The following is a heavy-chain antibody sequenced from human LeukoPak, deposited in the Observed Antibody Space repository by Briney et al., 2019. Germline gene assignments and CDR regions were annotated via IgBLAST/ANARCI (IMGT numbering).Heavy chain of an antibody. CDR1: GGSISSYY. D-gene: IGHD2-21*02. CDR3: ARGGEVTAFDY. J-gene: IGHJ4*02. CDR2: IYYSGST. Sequence: SETLSLTCTVSGGSISSYYWSWIRQPPGKGLEWIGYIYYSGSTNYNPSLKSRVTISVDTSKSQFSLKLSSVTAADTAVYYCARGGEVTAFDYWGQGTLVTVSS. V-gene: IGHV4-59*12.